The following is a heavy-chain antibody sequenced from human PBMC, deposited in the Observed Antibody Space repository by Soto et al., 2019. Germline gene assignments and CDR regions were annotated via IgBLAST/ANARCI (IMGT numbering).Heavy chain of an antibody. CDR1: GDSINSFY. Sequence: PSETLSLTCTVSGDSINSFYWSWIRQPPGKPLEWIGYIYYSGSTNYNPSLKSRVTISVDTSKNQFSLKLSSVTAADTAVYYCARDRTQFDPWGQGTLVTVSS. J-gene: IGHJ5*02. CDR2: IYYSGST. V-gene: IGHV4-59*01. CDR3: ARDRTQFDP.